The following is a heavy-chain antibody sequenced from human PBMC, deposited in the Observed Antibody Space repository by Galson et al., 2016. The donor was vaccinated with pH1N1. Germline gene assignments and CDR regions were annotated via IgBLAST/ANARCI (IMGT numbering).Heavy chain of an antibody. V-gene: IGHV5-51*01. CDR3: ARHFNFHEPNYGATYYFDS. J-gene: IGHJ4*02. Sequence: QSGAEMKKPGEALKSAGKTKGNSYTPHKNKPVPQTPDKTPKSTRNTHNLNAETRYSPSLQGQVTITADTSINVAYLRWSSLKASDTAMYYCARHFNFHEPNYGATYYFDSGGQGTQVTVSS. D-gene: IGHD4/OR15-4a*01. CDR2: THNLNAET. CDR1: GNSYTPHK.